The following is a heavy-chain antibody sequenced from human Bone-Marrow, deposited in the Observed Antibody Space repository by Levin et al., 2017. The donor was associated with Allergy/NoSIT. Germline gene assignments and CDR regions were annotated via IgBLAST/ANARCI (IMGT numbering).Heavy chain of an antibody. CDR3: ARHLYYPDTTGRKWFDP. Sequence: SETLSLTCTVSGGSITTTTYYWGWIRQPPGKGLEWIGTVFYSGSAYYNPSLKSRVTISVDTSQNQFSLKLISVTAADTATYYCARHLYYPDTTGRKWFDPWGQGTLVTVSS. CDR2: VFYSGSA. CDR1: GGSITTTTYY. V-gene: IGHV4-39*01. D-gene: IGHD3-22*01. J-gene: IGHJ5*02.